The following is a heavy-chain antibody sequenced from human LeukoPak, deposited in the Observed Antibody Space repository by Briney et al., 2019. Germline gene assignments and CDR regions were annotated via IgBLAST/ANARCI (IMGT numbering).Heavy chain of an antibody. Sequence: AGGSLRLSCAASGFTFSSYNMNWVRQAPGKGLEWVSSITSSSSYIYYADSVKGRFTISRDNAKNTLYLQMNSLRAEDTAVYYCARAPRPYGAGYMDVWGKGTTVTISS. J-gene: IGHJ6*03. CDR2: ITSSSSYI. V-gene: IGHV3-21*01. CDR1: GFTFSSYN. D-gene: IGHD4-17*01. CDR3: ARAPRPYGAGYMDV.